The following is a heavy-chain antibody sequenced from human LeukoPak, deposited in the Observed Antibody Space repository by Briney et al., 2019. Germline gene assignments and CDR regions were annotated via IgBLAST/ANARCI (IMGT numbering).Heavy chain of an antibody. Sequence: SETLSLTCAVPGGSINNYYWSWIRQPPGKGLEWIGYFYSGGRSNFNPSLKSRVTISVDTSKNQFSLKLSSVTAADTAVYYCARGASRTDNRGVYFDYWGQGTLVTVSS. CDR2: FYSGGRS. D-gene: IGHD3-10*01. V-gene: IGHV4-59*12. J-gene: IGHJ4*02. CDR3: ARGASRTDNRGVYFDY. CDR1: GGSINNYY.